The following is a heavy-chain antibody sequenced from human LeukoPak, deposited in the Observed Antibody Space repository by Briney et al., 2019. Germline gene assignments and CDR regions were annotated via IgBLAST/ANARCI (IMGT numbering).Heavy chain of an antibody. Sequence: GGSLRLSCAASGFTFSSYALSWVRQAPGKGLEWVSGISDSGGSTYYADSVKGRFTISRDNSKNTLYLQMNSLRAEDTAVYYCANRDGYNSMYYFDYWGQGTLVTVSS. CDR3: ANRDGYNSMYYFDY. J-gene: IGHJ4*02. CDR2: ISDSGGST. CDR1: GFTFSSYA. V-gene: IGHV3-23*01. D-gene: IGHD5-24*01.